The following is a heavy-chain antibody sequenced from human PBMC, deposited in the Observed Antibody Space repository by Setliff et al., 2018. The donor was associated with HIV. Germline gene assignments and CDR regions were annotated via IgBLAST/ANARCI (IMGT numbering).Heavy chain of an antibody. CDR1: GFSVSSKY. D-gene: IGHD2-15*01. J-gene: IGHJ4*01. Sequence: SLRLSCAASGFSVSSKYMSWVRQAPGKGLEWVSTIYSDGSTYHADSVKGRFTLSRDTSKNTLSLQMNGLRVEDTAVYYCAKDGISGGAYPPYYFDYWGHGTLVTVSS. CDR3: AKDGISGGAYPPYYFDY. V-gene: IGHV3-53*01. CDR2: IYSDGST.